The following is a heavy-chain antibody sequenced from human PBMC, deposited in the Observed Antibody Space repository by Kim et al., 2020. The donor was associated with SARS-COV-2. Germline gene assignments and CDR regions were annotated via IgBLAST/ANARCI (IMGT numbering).Heavy chain of an antibody. CDR1: GFTVSSSF. CDR2: IYSGGNT. Sequence: GGSLRLSCAASGFTVSSSFMSWVRQAPGKGLEGVSVIYSGGNTFYADSVKGRFIISRDNSENTLFLQMNSLRAGDTAVYYCARDRPNYYMDIWGKGTTVTVSS. J-gene: IGHJ6*03. V-gene: IGHV3-66*01. CDR3: ARDRPNYYMDI.